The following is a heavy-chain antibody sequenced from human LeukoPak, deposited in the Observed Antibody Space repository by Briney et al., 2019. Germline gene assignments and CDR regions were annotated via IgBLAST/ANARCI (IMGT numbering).Heavy chain of an antibody. J-gene: IGHJ4*02. CDR1: GFTFSSYG. CDR2: IWYDGSIK. CDR3: ARGYSYATGYFDY. D-gene: IGHD5-18*01. V-gene: IGHV3-33*01. Sequence: GGSLRLSCAASGFTFSSYGMHWVRQAPGKGLEWVAVIWYDGSIKYYGDSVRGRFTISRDNAKNSLYLQMNSLRAEDTAIYYCARGYSYATGYFDYWGQGTLVTVSP.